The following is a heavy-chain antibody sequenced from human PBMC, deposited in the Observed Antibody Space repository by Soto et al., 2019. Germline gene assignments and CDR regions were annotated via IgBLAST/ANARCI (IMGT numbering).Heavy chain of an antibody. CDR3: ARAGATTLSDY. CDR2: IYYSGST. V-gene: IGHV4-59*01. D-gene: IGHD1-26*01. J-gene: IGHJ4*02. CDR1: GGSISNYY. Sequence: QVQLQESGPGLVKPSETLSLTCTVSGGSISNYYWSWIRQPPGKGLEWIEYIYYSGSTNYNPSLKSRVTISLDTSKNQFSLKLSSVTAADTAVYYCARAGATTLSDYWGQGTLVTVSS.